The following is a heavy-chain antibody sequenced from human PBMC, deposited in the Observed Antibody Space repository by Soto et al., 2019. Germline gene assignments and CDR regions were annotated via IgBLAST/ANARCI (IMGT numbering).Heavy chain of an antibody. CDR1: GYTFTSYD. CDR2: MNPNSGNT. D-gene: IGHD4-17*01. CDR3: ARTDGDRDY. J-gene: IGHJ4*02. Sequence: VQLVQSGAEVKKPGASVKVSYKASGYTFTSYDINWVRQATGQGLEWMGWMNPNSGNTGYAQKFQGRVTMTRNTTIISDYMELSSRRSEDTAVYSCARTDGDRDYWGQGTLVTVSS. V-gene: IGHV1-8*01.